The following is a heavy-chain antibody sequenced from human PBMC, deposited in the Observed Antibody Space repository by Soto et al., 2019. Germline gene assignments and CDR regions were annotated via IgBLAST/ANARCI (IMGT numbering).Heavy chain of an antibody. CDR1: GFTFSSYG. CDR2: IWYDGSNK. V-gene: IGHV3-33*01. CDR3: ARDRYSSGWYDFDY. Sequence: QVQLVESGGGVVQPGRSLRLSCAASGFTFSSYGMHWVRQAPGKGLEWVAVIWYDGSNKYYADSVKGRFTISRDISKNTLYLQMNSLRAEDTAVYYCARDRYSSGWYDFDYWGQGTLVTVSS. D-gene: IGHD6-19*01. J-gene: IGHJ4*02.